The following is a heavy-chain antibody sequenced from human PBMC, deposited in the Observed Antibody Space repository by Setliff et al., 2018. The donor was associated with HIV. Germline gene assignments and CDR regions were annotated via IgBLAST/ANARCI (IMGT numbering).Heavy chain of an antibody. CDR2: IRQDGSEK. Sequence: GGSLRLSCAASGFTFSTYWMNWVRQAPGKGLEWVANIRQDGSEKYYVDSVKGRFTISRDNAKNSLYLQMNSLRPEDTAVYYCARVRLYNTALDYWGQGTLVTVSS. CDR1: GFTFSTYW. D-gene: IGHD3-3*01. J-gene: IGHJ4*02. CDR3: ARVRLYNTALDY. V-gene: IGHV3-7*01.